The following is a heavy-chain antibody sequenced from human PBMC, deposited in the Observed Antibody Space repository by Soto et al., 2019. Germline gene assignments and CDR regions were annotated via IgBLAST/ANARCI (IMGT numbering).Heavy chain of an antibody. J-gene: IGHJ6*03. D-gene: IGHD3-10*01. CDR2: ISSSSSTI. CDR3: ARVTLWFGELLIPDDYYYYMDV. Sequence: PGGSLRLSCAASGFTFSSYSMNWVRQAPGKGLEWVSYISSSSSTIYYADSVKGRFTISRDNAKNSLYLQMNSLRAEDTAVYYCARVTLWFGELLIPDDYYYYMDVWGKGTTVTVSS. V-gene: IGHV3-48*01. CDR1: GFTFSSYS.